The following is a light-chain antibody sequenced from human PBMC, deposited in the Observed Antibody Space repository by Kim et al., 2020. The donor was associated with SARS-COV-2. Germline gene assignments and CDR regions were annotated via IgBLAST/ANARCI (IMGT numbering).Light chain of an antibody. CDR2: GAS. V-gene: IGKV3-15*01. CDR1: QRVSSN. J-gene: IGKJ4*01. CDR3: QQYNNWPLT. Sequence: SVSPGEGATLSCRASQRVSSNLAWYQQKRGQAPRLLIYGASSRATGIPARFTGSGSGTEFTLTISSLQSEDFAVYYCQQYNNWPLTFGGGTKVEI.